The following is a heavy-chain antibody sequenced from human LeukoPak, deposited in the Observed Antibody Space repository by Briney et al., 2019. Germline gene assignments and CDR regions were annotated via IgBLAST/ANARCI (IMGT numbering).Heavy chain of an antibody. Sequence: SETLSLTCTVSGGSMSDYYWSWIRQPPGKGLEWIGYIYSTGSTNYNPSLKSRVTISVDTSKNQFFLKLSSVTAADTALYYCARDYTMTHAFGIWGQGTLVTVSS. D-gene: IGHD3-22*01. CDR2: IYSTGST. J-gene: IGHJ3*02. CDR3: ARDYTMTHAFGI. CDR1: GGSMSDYY. V-gene: IGHV4-59*01.